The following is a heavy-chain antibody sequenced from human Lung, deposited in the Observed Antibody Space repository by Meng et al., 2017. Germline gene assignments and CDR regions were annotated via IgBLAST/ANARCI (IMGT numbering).Heavy chain of an antibody. V-gene: IGHV3-21*01. Sequence: EVQLVESGGGLVTPGGSLRLSCAASGFTFSNYSMNWVRQAPGKGLEWVSSISSSSRYIYYADSLKGRFTISRDNAKNSLYLQMNSLRAEDTAVFYCARDNYYDSGSYSGFDYWGQGALVTVSS. J-gene: IGHJ4*02. CDR3: ARDNYYDSGSYSGFDY. CDR2: ISSSSRYI. D-gene: IGHD3-10*01. CDR1: GFTFSNYS.